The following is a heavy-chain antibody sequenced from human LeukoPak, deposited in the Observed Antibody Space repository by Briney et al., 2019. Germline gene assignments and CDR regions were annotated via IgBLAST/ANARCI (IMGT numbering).Heavy chain of an antibody. V-gene: IGHV4-59*01. CDR2: IYYTGST. CDR3: ARSQYFWSGHQYFDL. J-gene: IGHJ2*01. D-gene: IGHD3-3*01. Sequence: PSETLSLTCTVSGVSIGSFYWSWIRQPPGKGLEWIGYIYYTGSTNYNPSLKSRVAISVDTSKNQFSLKLSSVTAADTAVYYCARSQYFWSGHQYFDLWGRGTLVTVSS. CDR1: GVSIGSFY.